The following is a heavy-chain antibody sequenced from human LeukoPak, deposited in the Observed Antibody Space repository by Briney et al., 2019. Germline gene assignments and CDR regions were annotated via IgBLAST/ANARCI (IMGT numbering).Heavy chain of an antibody. J-gene: IGHJ4*02. CDR1: GYTFTSYD. V-gene: IGHV1-8*01. CDR2: MNPNSGNT. CDR3: AKTTVTTEGIDY. Sequence: GASVKVSCKSSGYTFTSYDINWVRQATGQGLEWMGWMNPNSGNTGYTQKFQGRVTMTRNTSISTAYMELSSLRSEDTAVYYCAKTTVTTEGIDYWGQGTLVTVSS. D-gene: IGHD4-17*01.